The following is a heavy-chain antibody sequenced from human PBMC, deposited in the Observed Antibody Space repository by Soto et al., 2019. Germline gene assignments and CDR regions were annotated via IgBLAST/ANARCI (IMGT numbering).Heavy chain of an antibody. Sequence: QVQLQESGLGLVKPSGTLSLTCAVSSGSISSSNWCSWVRQPPGKGLEWIGEIYHSGDTNYNPSLKSRVTISLDKPKKQFSLKLSFVTAADTAVYHCAVSTSMAFDIWGQGRMVTVSS. CDR2: IYHSGDT. D-gene: IGHD3-16*02. V-gene: IGHV4-4*02. J-gene: IGHJ3*02. CDR1: SGSISSSNW. CDR3: AVSTSMAFDI.